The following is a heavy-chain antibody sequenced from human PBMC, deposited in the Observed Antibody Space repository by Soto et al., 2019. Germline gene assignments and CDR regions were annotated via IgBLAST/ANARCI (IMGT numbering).Heavy chain of an antibody. Sequence: GGSPRLSFTASGFTFSTYVMSWVRQAPGKGLEWVSAIRSSGDYTYYVDSVKGRFSISRDNSKNTLFLQMNSLRAEDTAVYYCAKNRSPGGSGANYFDYWGQGTLVTAPQ. J-gene: IGHJ4*01. V-gene: IGHV3-23*01. CDR3: AKNRSPGGSGANYFDY. CDR2: IRSSGDYT. CDR1: GFTFSTYV. D-gene: IGHD6-19*01.